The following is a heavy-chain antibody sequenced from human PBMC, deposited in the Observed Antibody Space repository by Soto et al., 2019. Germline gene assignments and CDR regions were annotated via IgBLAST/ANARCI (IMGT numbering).Heavy chain of an antibody. CDR2: TYSDGTT. Sequence: GGSLRLSCAASGFTVSSNFMTWVRQAPGKGLEWVSVTYSDGTTFYADSVKGRFTISRDNSKNTLYLQMNSLRAEDTSVYYCAKDLANKDIVLVPAAPGPYGMDVWGQGTTVTVSS. V-gene: IGHV3-66*01. CDR3: AKDLANKDIVLVPAAPGPYGMDV. CDR1: GFTVSSNF. J-gene: IGHJ6*02. D-gene: IGHD2-2*01.